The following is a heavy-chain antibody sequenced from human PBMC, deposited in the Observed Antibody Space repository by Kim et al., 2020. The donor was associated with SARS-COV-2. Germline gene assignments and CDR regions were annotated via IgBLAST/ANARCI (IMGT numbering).Heavy chain of an antibody. D-gene: IGHD2-21*02. CDR1: GGSMSSHW. CDR3: ARVTGDSTLYYYGMDV. CDR2: IYYSGST. Sequence: SETLSLTCTVSGGSMSSHWWSWIRQPPGKGLEWIGYIYYSGSTTYSPSLKSRVTLSVDTSKNQFSLNLSSVTAADTAVYYCARVTGDSTLYYYGMDVWG. V-gene: IGHV4-59*08. J-gene: IGHJ6*02.